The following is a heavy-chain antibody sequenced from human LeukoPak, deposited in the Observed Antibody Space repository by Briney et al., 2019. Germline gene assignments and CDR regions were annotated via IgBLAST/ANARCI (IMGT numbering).Heavy chain of an antibody. CDR3: AKGLGAVAGEAFDI. D-gene: IGHD6-19*01. Sequence: GGSLRLSCAASGFTFSSYAMHWVRQAPGKGLEWVAVISYDGSNKYYADSVKGRFTISRDNSKKTMYLQMNSLRAEDTAVYCCAKGLGAVAGEAFDIWGQGTTVTVSS. J-gene: IGHJ3*02. CDR1: GFTFSSYA. CDR2: ISYDGSNK. V-gene: IGHV3-30-3*01.